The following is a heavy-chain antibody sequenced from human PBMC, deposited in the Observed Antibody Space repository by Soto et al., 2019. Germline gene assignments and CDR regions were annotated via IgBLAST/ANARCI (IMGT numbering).Heavy chain of an antibody. J-gene: IGHJ6*02. CDR2: IIPIFGTA. CDR3: ARVIAVAGNYYYYGMDV. V-gene: IGHV1-69*01. CDR1: GGTFSSYA. D-gene: IGHD6-19*01. Sequence: QVQLVQSGAEVKKPGSSVKVSCKASGGTFSSYAISWVRQAPGQGLEWMGGIIPIFGTANYAKKFQGRVTITADESTSTAYKELRSLRSEDTAVYYCARVIAVAGNYYYYGMDVWGQGTTVTVSS.